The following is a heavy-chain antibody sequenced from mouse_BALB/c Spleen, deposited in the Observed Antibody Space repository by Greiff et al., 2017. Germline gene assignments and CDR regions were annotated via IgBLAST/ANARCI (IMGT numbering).Heavy chain of an antibody. Sequence: QVQLQQSGAELVRPGTSVKVSCKASGYAFTNYLIEWVKQRPGQGLEWIGVINPGSGGTNYNEKFKGKATLTADKSSSTTYMQLSSLTSDDSAVYFCESNYYGSSFDYWGQGTTLTVSS. CDR1: GYAFTNYL. CDR3: ESNYYGSSFDY. V-gene: IGHV1-54*03. D-gene: IGHD1-1*01. J-gene: IGHJ2*01. CDR2: INPGSGGT.